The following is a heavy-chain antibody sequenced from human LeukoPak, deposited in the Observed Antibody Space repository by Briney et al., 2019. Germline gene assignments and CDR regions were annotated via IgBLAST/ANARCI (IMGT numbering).Heavy chain of an antibody. CDR1: GFTFNSYW. J-gene: IGHJ4*02. CDR2: ITSDGSST. CDR3: ARDRSLFDY. Sequence: GGSLRLLCAASGFTFNSYWLHWVRQAPGKGLVWVLRITSDGSSTIYADSVKGRFTISRDNAKNTLYLQMNSLRAEDTAVYYCARDRSLFDYWGQGTLVTVSS. D-gene: IGHD2-15*01. V-gene: IGHV3-74*01.